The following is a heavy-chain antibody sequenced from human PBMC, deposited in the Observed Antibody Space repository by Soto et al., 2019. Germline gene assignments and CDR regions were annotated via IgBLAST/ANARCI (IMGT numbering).Heavy chain of an antibody. V-gene: IGHV1-46*03. CDR3: TRAFPGPTGTTTFDK. Sequence: QVQLVQSGAEVMKPGASVKVSCMSFGYTFTTYHMYWVRQAPGQGLEWMGKINPSGGSTRYAHRFQGRVTMTRDTSTSTVYIELSGLTSEDTAVYYCTRAFPGPTGTTTFDKWGQGTLVTVSS. J-gene: IGHJ4*02. CDR2: INPSGGST. D-gene: IGHD1-1*01. CDR1: GYTFTTYH.